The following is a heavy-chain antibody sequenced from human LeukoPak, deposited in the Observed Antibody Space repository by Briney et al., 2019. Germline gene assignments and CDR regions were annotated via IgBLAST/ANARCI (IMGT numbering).Heavy chain of an antibody. CDR2: INHSGST. CDR1: GGSFSGYY. D-gene: IGHD3-10*02. Sequence: PSETLSLTCAVYGGSFSGYYWSWIRQPPGKGLGWIGEINHSGSTNYNPSLKSRVTISVDTSKNQFSLKLSSVTAADTAVYYCARGCFNWFDPWGQGTLVTVSS. CDR3: ARGCFNWFDP. J-gene: IGHJ5*02. V-gene: IGHV4-34*01.